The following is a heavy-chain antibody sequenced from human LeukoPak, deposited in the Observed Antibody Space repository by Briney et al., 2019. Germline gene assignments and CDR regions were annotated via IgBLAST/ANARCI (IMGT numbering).Heavy chain of an antibody. CDR1: GFTFSSYA. J-gene: IGHJ4*02. CDR2: ISGSGGST. V-gene: IGHV3-23*01. CDR3: AKHGATRPFRALFKSEFDY. Sequence: PGGSLRLSCAASGFTFSSYAMSWVRQAPGKGLEWVSAISGSGGSTYYADSVKGRFTISRDNSKNTLYLQMNSLRAEDTAVYYCAKHGATRPFRALFKSEFDYWGQGTLVTVSS. D-gene: IGHD1-26*01.